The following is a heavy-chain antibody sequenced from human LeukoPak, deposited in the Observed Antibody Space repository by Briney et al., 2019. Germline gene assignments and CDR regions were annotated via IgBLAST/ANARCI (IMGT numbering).Heavy chain of an antibody. V-gene: IGHV3-7*01. CDR1: GFTFSNYW. CDR2: IKEDGSEK. D-gene: IGHD3-3*01. Sequence: GGSLRISCEASGFTFSNYWMSWVRQTPGKGLEWVANIKEDGSEKNYVDSVKGRFTLSRDNAKNSLYLQMNSLRAEDTAVYYCARSGSDFDYWGQGTLVSVSS. J-gene: IGHJ4*02. CDR3: ARSGSDFDY.